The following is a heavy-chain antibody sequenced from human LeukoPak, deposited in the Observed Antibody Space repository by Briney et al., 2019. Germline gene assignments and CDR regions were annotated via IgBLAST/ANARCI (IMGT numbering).Heavy chain of an antibody. J-gene: IGHJ6*02. CDR1: GYTFTSYA. V-gene: IGHV1-3*01. Sequence: EASVKVSCKASGYTFTSYAMHWVRQAPGQRLEWMGWINAGNGNTKYSQKFQGRVTITRDTSASTAYMELSSLRSEDTAAYYCATVAGNPAHYGMDVWGQGTTVTVSS. CDR2: INAGNGNT. D-gene: IGHD6-19*01. CDR3: ATVAGNPAHYGMDV.